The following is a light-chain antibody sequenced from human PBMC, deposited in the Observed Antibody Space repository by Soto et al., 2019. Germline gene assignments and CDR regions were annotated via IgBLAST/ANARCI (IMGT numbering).Light chain of an antibody. Sequence: DIPMTQSPSTLSASVGDRVTITCRASQSINSWLAWYQQKPGKAPRLLIYDASYLERGVPSRFSGSGSGTEFTLTISDLQPDDLATYYWQQYNSFWTFGQGTKVEI. V-gene: IGKV1-5*01. CDR3: QQYNSFWT. CDR1: QSINSW. CDR2: DAS. J-gene: IGKJ1*01.